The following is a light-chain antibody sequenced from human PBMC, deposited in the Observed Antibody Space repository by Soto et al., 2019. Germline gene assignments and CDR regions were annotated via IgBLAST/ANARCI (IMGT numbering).Light chain of an antibody. CDR1: QSVSTNF. V-gene: IGKV3-20*01. CDR3: QQYGRTSWT. Sequence: EIVLTQSPGTLSLSPGEGATLSCRASQSVSTNFFAWYQQKPGQAPRLLLYGASTRATGIPDRFSGSGSGTDFTLTISRLEPEVFALYYCQQYGRTSWTFGQGTKVEIK. J-gene: IGKJ1*01. CDR2: GAS.